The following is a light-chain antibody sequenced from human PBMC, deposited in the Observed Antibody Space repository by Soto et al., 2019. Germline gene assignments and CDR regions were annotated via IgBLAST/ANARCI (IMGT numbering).Light chain of an antibody. CDR2: EVS. Sequence: QSVLTQPASVSGSPGQSITISCTGTSSDVGGYNYVSWYQQHPGKAPKLMIYEVSNWPSGVSNRFSGSKSCNTASLTISGLQAEDEADYYCSSYTSSSTLVFGGGTKVTVL. J-gene: IGLJ3*02. CDR1: SSDVGGYNY. V-gene: IGLV2-14*01. CDR3: SSYTSSSTLV.